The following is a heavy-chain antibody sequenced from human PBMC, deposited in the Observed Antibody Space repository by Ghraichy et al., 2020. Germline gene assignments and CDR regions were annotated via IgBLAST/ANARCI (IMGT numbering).Heavy chain of an antibody. CDR1: GFTFSSYG. CDR2: IWYDGSNK. J-gene: IGHJ4*02. CDR3: AREGPTTVTTLDYFDY. D-gene: IGHD4-17*01. Sequence: GGSLRLSCVASGFTFSSYGMHWVRQAPGKGLEWVAVIWYDGSNKYYADSVKGRFTISRDNYKNTLYLQMNSLRAEDTAVYYCAREGPTTVTTLDYFDYWGQGTLVTVSS. V-gene: IGHV3-33*01.